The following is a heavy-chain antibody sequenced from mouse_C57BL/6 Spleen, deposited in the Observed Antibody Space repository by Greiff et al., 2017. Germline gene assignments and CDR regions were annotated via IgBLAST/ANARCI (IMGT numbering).Heavy chain of an antibody. CDR2: IYPGSGST. CDR3: ARESYGISAMDD. D-gene: IGHD1-1*01. Sequence: QVQLQQPGAELVKPGASVQMSCKASGYTFTSYWITWVKQRPGQGLEWIGDIYPGSGSTNYNEKFKSKATLTVDTSSSTAYMQLSSLTSEDSAVYYCARESYGISAMDDWGQGTSVTVSS. J-gene: IGHJ4*01. CDR1: GYTFTSYW. V-gene: IGHV1-55*01.